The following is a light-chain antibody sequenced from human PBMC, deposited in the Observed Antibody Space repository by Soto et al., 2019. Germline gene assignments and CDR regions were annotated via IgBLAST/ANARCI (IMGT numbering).Light chain of an antibody. V-gene: IGLV2-23*01. Sequence: QSALTQPASVSGSPGQSITISCTGTSSDVGGYNLVSWYQQYPGKAPKLMIYEGSKRPSGVSNRFSGSKSGNTASLTISGLQAEDEADYYCCSYAGGSTWVFGGGTKLTVL. J-gene: IGLJ3*02. CDR3: CSYAGGSTWV. CDR1: SSDVGGYNL. CDR2: EGS.